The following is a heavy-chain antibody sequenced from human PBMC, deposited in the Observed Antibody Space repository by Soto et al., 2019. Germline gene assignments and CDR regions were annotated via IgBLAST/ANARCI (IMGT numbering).Heavy chain of an antibody. CDR2: IYWDDDK. J-gene: IGHJ5*02. Sequence: QITLKESGPTLVEPTETLTLTCSFSGFSLTTSGVGVGWLRQAPGKALECLGIIYWDDDKRYNPSLKDRLTISKDTSKNQVVISMTYMEPVDTATYFCAYRVTYRTYWYVGYFDPWGQGTLVTVS. D-gene: IGHD2-8*02. CDR1: GFSLTTSGVG. CDR3: AYRVTYRTYWYVGYFDP. V-gene: IGHV2-5*02.